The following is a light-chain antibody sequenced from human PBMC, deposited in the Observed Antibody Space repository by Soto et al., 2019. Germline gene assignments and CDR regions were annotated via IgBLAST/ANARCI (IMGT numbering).Light chain of an antibody. CDR1: SSDVGGYDF. J-gene: IGLJ3*02. V-gene: IGLV2-14*01. Sequence: QSALTQPASVSGSPGQSITISCTGTSSDVGGYDFVSWYQQRPGKAPKLIIYDVSNRPSGVSNRFSGSKSGNTASLTISGLQAEDEADYYCTSYTRSDTGVFGGGTKLTVL. CDR3: TSYTRSDTGV. CDR2: DVS.